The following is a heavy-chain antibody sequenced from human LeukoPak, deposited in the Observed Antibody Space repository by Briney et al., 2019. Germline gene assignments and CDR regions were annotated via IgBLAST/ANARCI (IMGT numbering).Heavy chain of an antibody. CDR2: ISWNSGSI. CDR1: GFIFTNYF. Sequence: GGSLRLSCAASGFIFTNYFMSWVRQAPGKGLEWVSGISWNSGSIGYADSVKGRFTISRDNAKNSLYLQMNSLRAEDTALYYCAKDISGSQRGNFDYWGQGTLVTVSS. CDR3: AKDISGSQRGNFDY. J-gene: IGHJ4*02. V-gene: IGHV3-9*01. D-gene: IGHD1-26*01.